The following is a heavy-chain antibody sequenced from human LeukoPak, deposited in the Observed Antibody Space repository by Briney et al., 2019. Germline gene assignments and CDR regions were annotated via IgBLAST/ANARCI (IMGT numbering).Heavy chain of an antibody. V-gene: IGHV1-46*01. J-gene: IGHJ3*02. Sequence: ASVKVSCKASGYTFTRYYMHWVRQAPGQGLEWMGIINPSGGSTSYAQKFQGRVTMTRDTSTSTVYMELSSLRSEDTAVYYCAREESITMVWGVIIGGTGGFDIWGQGTMVTVSS. D-gene: IGHD3-10*01. CDR1: GYTFTRYY. CDR3: AREESITMVWGVIIGGTGGFDI. CDR2: INPSGGST.